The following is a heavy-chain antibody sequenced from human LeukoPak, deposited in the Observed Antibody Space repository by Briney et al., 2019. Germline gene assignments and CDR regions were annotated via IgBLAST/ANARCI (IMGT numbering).Heavy chain of an antibody. CDR1: GGSFSGYY. D-gene: IGHD3-16*01. CDR3: ARGSKSVLA. J-gene: IGHJ4*02. CDR2: INHSGST. Sequence: SETLSLTCAVYGGSFSGYYWSWIRQPPGKGLEWIGEINHSGSTNYNPSLKSRVAISVDTSKNQFSLKLSSVTAADTAVYYCARGSKSVLAWGQGTLVTVSS. V-gene: IGHV4-34*01.